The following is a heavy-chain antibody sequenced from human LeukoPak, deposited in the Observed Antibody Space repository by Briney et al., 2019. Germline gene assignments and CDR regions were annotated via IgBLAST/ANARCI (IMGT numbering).Heavy chain of an antibody. D-gene: IGHD3-9*01. CDR3: ARDRTVLRYFDWIENYVPNAFDI. J-gene: IGHJ3*02. Sequence: SETLSLTCTVSGGSISSGGYYWSWIRQPPGKGLEWIGYIYYSGSTNYNPSLKSRVTISVDTSKNQFSLKLSSVTAADTAVYYCARDRTVLRYFDWIENYVPNAFDIWGQGTMVTVSS. CDR1: GGSISSGGYY. V-gene: IGHV4-61*08. CDR2: IYYSGST.